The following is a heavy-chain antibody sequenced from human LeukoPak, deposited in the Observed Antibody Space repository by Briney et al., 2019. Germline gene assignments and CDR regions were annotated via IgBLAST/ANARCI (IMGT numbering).Heavy chain of an antibody. J-gene: IGHJ3*02. CDR1: GFTFSSYS. CDR3: ARDEAYAFDI. V-gene: IGHV3-48*02. CDR2: ISRGSGSI. Sequence: GGSLRLSCAASGFTFSSYSMNWVRQAPGKGLEWVSFISRGSGSIYYADSAKGRFTISRDNAENSLYLQMNSLRDEDTAVYYCARDEAYAFDIWGQGTMVTVSS.